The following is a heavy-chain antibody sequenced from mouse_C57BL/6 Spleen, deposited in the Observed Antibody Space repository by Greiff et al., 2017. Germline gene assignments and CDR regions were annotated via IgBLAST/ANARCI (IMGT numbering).Heavy chain of an antibody. J-gene: IGHJ2*01. Sequence: QVQLQQPGTELVKPGASVKLSCKASGYTFTSYWMHWVKQRPGQGLEWIGNINPSNGGTNYNEKFKSKATLTVDTSSSTAYLQLSSLTSEDSAVYYCARYGYVYHSFDYWGQGTTLTVSS. V-gene: IGHV1-53*01. CDR1: GYTFTSYW. D-gene: IGHD1-2*01. CDR3: ARYGYVYHSFDY. CDR2: INPSNGGT.